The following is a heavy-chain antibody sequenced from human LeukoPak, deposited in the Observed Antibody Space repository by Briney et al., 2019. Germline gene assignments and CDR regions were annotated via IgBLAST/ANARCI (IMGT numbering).Heavy chain of an antibody. CDR3: ASELVYSPYVTPDAFDI. CDR2: IIPILGIA. CDR1: GGTFSSYA. J-gene: IGHJ3*02. D-gene: IGHD4-23*01. V-gene: IGHV1-69*04. Sequence: GSSVKVSCKASGGTFSSYAISWVRQAPGQGLEWMGRIIPILGIANYAQKFQGRVTITADKSTSTAYMELSSLRSEDTAVYYCASELVYSPYVTPDAFDIWGQGTMVTVSS.